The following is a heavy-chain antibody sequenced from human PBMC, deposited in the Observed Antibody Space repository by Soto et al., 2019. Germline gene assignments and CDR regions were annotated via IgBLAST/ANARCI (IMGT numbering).Heavy chain of an antibody. Sequence: ESGPTLVNPTQTLTLTCSFSGFSLSTSGVGVGWIRQPPGKALEWLTLIYWDDDERISPSLKNRLTITKDTSKNQVVLTMTNMDPVDTATYYCARRRDGYNDFDYWGQGTLVTVSS. CDR1: GFSLSTSGVG. V-gene: IGHV2-5*02. J-gene: IGHJ4*02. CDR3: ARRRDGYNDFDY. CDR2: IYWDDDE. D-gene: IGHD5-12*01.